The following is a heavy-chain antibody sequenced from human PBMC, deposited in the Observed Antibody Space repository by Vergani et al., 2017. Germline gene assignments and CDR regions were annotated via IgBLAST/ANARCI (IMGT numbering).Heavy chain of an antibody. Sequence: EVQLVESGGGLVQPGGSLRLSCAASGFTFDDYAMHWVRQAPGKGLEWVSGISWNSGSTGYADSVKGRFTISRDNSKNTLYLQMNSLRAEDTAVYYCAKDRVMITLWAFDIWGQGTMVTVSS. CDR3: AKDRVMITLWAFDI. V-gene: IGHV3-9*01. CDR2: ISWNSGST. D-gene: IGHD3-16*01. J-gene: IGHJ3*02. CDR1: GFTFDDYA.